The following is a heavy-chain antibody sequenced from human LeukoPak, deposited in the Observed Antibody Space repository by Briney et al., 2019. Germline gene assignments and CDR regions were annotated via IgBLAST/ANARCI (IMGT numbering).Heavy chain of an antibody. CDR1: GGSFSDYN. CDR3: AGYDILTGLWD. D-gene: IGHD3-9*01. CDR2: INHSGST. V-gene: IGHV4-34*01. J-gene: IGHJ4*02. Sequence: SETLSLTCAVYGGSFSDYNWSWIRQPPGKGLERIGEINHSGSTNYNPSLKSRVTISVDTSKNQFSLKLTSVTAADTAVYYCAGYDILTGLWDWGQGTLVTVSS.